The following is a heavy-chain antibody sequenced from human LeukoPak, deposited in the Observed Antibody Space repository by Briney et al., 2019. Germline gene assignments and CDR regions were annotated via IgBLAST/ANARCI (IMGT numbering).Heavy chain of an antibody. Sequence: GGSLRLSCAASGFTFSNYGLSWVRQAPGKGLEWVSGITGSGGSKYYADSVKGRFTISRDNSKNTLYLQMNSLRAEDTAVYYCARGLRVAATGGWFDPWGQGTLVTVSS. D-gene: IGHD2-15*01. CDR1: GFTFSNYG. V-gene: IGHV3-23*01. CDR3: ARGLRVAATGGWFDP. J-gene: IGHJ5*02. CDR2: ITGSGGSK.